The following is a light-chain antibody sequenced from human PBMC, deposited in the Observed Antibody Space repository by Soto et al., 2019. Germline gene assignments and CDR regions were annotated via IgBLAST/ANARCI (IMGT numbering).Light chain of an antibody. J-gene: IGLJ3*02. CDR1: SGHSSYA. V-gene: IGLV4-69*01. CDR2: INSDGSH. CDR3: QTWGTGPWV. Sequence: QPVLTQSPSASASLGASVRLTCTPSSGHSSYAIAWHQQQPEKGPRYLMKINSDGSHRKGDGIPDRFSGSSSGAERYLTISSLQSEDEADYYCQTWGTGPWVFGGGTKLTVL.